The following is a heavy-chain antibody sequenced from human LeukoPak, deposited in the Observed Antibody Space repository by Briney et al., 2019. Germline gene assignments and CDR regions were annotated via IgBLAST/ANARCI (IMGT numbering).Heavy chain of an antibody. V-gene: IGHV1-69*13. CDR2: IIPIFGTA. CDR1: GGTFSSYA. Sequence: EASVKVSCKTSGGTFSSYAISWVRQAPGQGLEWMGGIIPIFGTANYAQKFQGRVTITADESTSTAYMELSSLRSEDTAVYYCARDKLQQQLVLDYWGQGTLVTVSS. CDR3: ARDKLQQQLVLDY. J-gene: IGHJ4*02. D-gene: IGHD6-13*01.